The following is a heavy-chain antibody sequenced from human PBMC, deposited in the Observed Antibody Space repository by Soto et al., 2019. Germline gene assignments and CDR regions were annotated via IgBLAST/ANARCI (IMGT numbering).Heavy chain of an antibody. CDR3: TRKKWELVAFDN. V-gene: IGHV3-49*03. J-gene: IGHJ3*02. CDR1: GFTFGDHA. Sequence: PGGSLRLSCTASGFTFGDHAMSWFRQAPGKGLEWVGFIRSKAYGGTTEYAASVKGRFTISRDDSKSIAYLQMNSLKTEDTAVYYCTRKKWELVAFDNWGQGTMVTVPS. D-gene: IGHD1-26*01. CDR2: IRSKAYGGTT.